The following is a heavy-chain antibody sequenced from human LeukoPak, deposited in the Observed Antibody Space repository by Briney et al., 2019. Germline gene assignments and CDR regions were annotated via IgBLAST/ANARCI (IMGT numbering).Heavy chain of an antibody. D-gene: IGHD2-15*01. V-gene: IGHV3-53*01. CDR2: IYSGGST. CDR3: AKNGDRGAYCSGGTCYPYYYYYMDV. J-gene: IGHJ6*03. CDR1: GSTVSSNY. Sequence: TGGSLRLSCAASGSTVSSNYMSWVRQAPGKGLEWVSVIYSGGSTYYADSVRGRFTISRDNSRNTLYLQMNSLRAEDTAIYYCAKNGDRGAYCSGGTCYPYYYYYMDVWGKGTTVTISS.